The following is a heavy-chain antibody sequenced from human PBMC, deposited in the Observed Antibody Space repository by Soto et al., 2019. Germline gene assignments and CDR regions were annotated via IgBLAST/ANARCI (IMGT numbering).Heavy chain of an antibody. Sequence: ASVKVSCKASGYTFTDSYLHWVRQAPGQGLERMGWINPNGGGINYAQEFQGRVTMTRDTSISTAYMELSRLTSDDTAVYYCASGTVSTDYWGQGTLVTVSS. V-gene: IGHV1-2*02. J-gene: IGHJ4*02. CDR2: INPNGGGI. CDR3: ASGTVSTDY. CDR1: GYTFTDSY. D-gene: IGHD4-17*01.